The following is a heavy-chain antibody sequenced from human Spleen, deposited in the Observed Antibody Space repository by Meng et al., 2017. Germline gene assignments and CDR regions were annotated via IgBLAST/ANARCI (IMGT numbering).Heavy chain of an antibody. CDR2: INHSGGT. D-gene: IGHD6-13*01. CDR1: DGSFSDYY. V-gene: IGHV4-34*01. Sequence: GSLRLSCIVSDGSFSDYYWSWIRQSPGEGLEWIGEINHSGGTNYNPSLKSRGTISVDTSKNQFSLRLTSGTAADTAVYYCSRSGISWIYNWFDPWGQGTLVTVSS. CDR3: SRSGISWIYNWFDP. J-gene: IGHJ5*02.